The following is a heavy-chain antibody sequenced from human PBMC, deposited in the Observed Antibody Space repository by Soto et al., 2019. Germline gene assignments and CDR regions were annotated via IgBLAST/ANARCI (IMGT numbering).Heavy chain of an antibody. Sequence: QVQLVQSGAEVKKPGASVKVSCKASGYTFTNFGISWVRQAPGQGLEWMGWISAYNGNTNYAQKFQGRVTMTTDTSTSTAYMGVRRLRFDATAVYYGASGGAPIDYWGQGTRVTVSS. V-gene: IGHV1-18*01. CDR2: ISAYNGNT. CDR3: ASGGAPIDY. J-gene: IGHJ4*02. D-gene: IGHD3-16*01. CDR1: GYTFTNFG.